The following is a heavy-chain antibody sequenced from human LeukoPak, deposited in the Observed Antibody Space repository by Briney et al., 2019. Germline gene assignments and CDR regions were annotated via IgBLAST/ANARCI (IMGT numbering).Heavy chain of an antibody. CDR2: IYPAGRST. D-gene: IGHD1-26*01. V-gene: IGHV3-74*01. Sequence: GGSLRLSCEASGLTFSNYLMHWARQAPGKGLVWVSLIYPAGRSTSYADFVKGRFTISRDNAKNTLYLQMNSLRAGDTAVYYCASLSGSRGSAFDIWGQGTMVTVSS. CDR3: ASLSGSRGSAFDI. J-gene: IGHJ3*02. CDR1: GLTFSNYL.